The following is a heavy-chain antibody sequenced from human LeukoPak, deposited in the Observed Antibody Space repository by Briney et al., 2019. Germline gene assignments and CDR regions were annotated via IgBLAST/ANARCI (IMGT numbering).Heavy chain of an antibody. V-gene: IGHV4-59*01. Sequence: PSETLSLTCTVSGGSISSYYWTWIRQPPGKGLEWIGFIYYTGSTNYNPSLKSRVTISVDTSKNQFSLKLSSVTAADTAVYYCAGMRITTPTVRTLDYWGQGTLVTVSS. D-gene: IGHD1-14*01. CDR2: IYYTGST. CDR1: GGSISSYY. J-gene: IGHJ4*02. CDR3: AGMRITTPTVRTLDY.